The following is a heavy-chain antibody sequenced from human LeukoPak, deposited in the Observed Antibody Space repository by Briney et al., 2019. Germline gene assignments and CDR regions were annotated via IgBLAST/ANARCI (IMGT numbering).Heavy chain of an antibody. Sequence: GGSLRLSCAASGFTFSSYSMNWVRQAPGKGLEWVSSISSSSSYIYYADSVKGRFTISRYNAKNSPYLQMNSLRAEDTAVYYCARESAMGTVGFDYWGQGTLVTVSS. J-gene: IGHJ4*02. CDR2: ISSSSSYI. V-gene: IGHV3-21*01. D-gene: IGHD5-18*01. CDR3: ARESAMGTVGFDY. CDR1: GFTFSSYS.